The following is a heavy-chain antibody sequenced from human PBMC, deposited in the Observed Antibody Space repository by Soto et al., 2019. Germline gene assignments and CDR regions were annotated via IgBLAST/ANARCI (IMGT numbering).Heavy chain of an antibody. V-gene: IGHV3-11*01. CDR3: ARDRGYYDSSGYFDY. D-gene: IGHD3-22*01. CDR1: GFIFSDYY. Sequence: GGSLRLSCAASGFIFSDYYMSWIRQAPGKGLEWISYISSSDSIIYYADSVKGRFTISRDNAKNSLYLQMNSLRAEDTAVYYCARDRGYYDSSGYFDYWGQGTLVTVSS. J-gene: IGHJ4*02. CDR2: ISSSDSII.